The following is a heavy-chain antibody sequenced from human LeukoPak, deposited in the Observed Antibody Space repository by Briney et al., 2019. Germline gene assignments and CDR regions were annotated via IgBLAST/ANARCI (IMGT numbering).Heavy chain of an antibody. CDR3: ARHGKTWFGEYPRPYKWFDL. CDR1: GDSISRHF. Sequence: SETLSLTCTVSGDSISRHFWSWIRQPPGKGLEWLGYIYYSGSTNFNPSLRDRVTMSLDTSKNQFTLDLSSVTATDTAVYYCARHGKTWFGEYPRPYKWFDLWGQGTLVSVSS. J-gene: IGHJ5*02. V-gene: IGHV4-59*08. D-gene: IGHD3-10*01. CDR2: IYYSGST.